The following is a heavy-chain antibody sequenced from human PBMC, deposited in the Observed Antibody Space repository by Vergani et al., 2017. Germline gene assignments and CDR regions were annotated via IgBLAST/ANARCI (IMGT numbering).Heavy chain of an antibody. CDR3: AKTPVYYDFWSGSLDY. V-gene: IGHV3-30*18. CDR1: GFTFSSHG. J-gene: IGHJ4*02. Sequence: QVQLVESEGGVVQPGRSLTLSCVASGFTFSSHGMHWVRQAPGKGLEWVAVISYDGSNKYYADSVKGRFTISRDNSKNTLYLQMNSLRAEDTAVYYCAKTPVYYDFWSGSLDYWGQGTLVTVSS. D-gene: IGHD3-3*01. CDR2: ISYDGSNK.